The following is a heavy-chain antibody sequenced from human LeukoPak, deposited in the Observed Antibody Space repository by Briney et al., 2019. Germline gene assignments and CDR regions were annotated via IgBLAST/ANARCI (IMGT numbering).Heavy chain of an antibody. CDR2: INPNSGGT. D-gene: IGHD4-23*01. Sequence: GASVKVSCKASGYTFTGYYMHWMRQAPGQGLEWMGWINPNSGGTHYAQKFQGRVTMNRDKSISTAYMELSRLRSDDTAVYYCARRCIRWLYNWFDPWGQGTLVTVSS. CDR3: ARRCIRWLYNWFDP. V-gene: IGHV1-2*02. J-gene: IGHJ5*02. CDR1: GYTFTGYY.